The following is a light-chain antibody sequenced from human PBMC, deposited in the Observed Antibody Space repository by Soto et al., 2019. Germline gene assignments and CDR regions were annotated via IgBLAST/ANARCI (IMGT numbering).Light chain of an antibody. CDR3: QQYGSSPRT. Sequence: IVLTQSPGTLSLSPGERATLACRASQSVSSSPFAWYQLKRCQAPRLLIYAASSRATGIPDRISGSGYGTDFTLTISRLEPEYFAVYYCQQYGSSPRTFGQGTKVEI. J-gene: IGKJ1*01. CDR1: QSVSSSP. V-gene: IGKV3-20*01. CDR2: AAS.